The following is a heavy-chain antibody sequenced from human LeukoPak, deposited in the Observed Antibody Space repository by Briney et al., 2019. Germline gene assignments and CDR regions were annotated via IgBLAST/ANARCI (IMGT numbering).Heavy chain of an antibody. J-gene: IGHJ4*02. CDR3: TTDGMTTVTTGY. CDR2: IKSKTGGGTT. D-gene: IGHD4-17*01. CDR1: GFTFSNAW. V-gene: IGHV3-15*01. Sequence: AGGSLRLSCAASGFTFSNAWMSWVRQAPGKGLEWVGRIKSKTGGGTTDYAAPVKGRFTISRDDSKNTLYLQMNSLKTEDTAVYYCTTDGMTTVTTGYWGQGTLVTVSS.